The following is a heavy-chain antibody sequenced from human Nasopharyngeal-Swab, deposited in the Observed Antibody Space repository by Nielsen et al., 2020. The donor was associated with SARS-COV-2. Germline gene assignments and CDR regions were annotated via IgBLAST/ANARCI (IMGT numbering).Heavy chain of an antibody. Sequence: ASAKASCKASGYTFTGYYMHWVRQAPGQGLEWMGRINPNSGGTNYAQKFQGRVTMTRDTSISTAYMELSRLRSDDTAVYYCARLDEDWVPGNYFDYWGQGTLVTVSS. D-gene: IGHD1-26*01. CDR3: ARLDEDWVPGNYFDY. V-gene: IGHV1-2*06. J-gene: IGHJ4*02. CDR2: INPNSGGT. CDR1: GYTFTGYY.